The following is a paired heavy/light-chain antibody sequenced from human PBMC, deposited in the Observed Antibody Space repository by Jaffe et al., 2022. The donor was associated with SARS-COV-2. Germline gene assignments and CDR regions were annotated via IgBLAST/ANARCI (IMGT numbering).Light chain of an antibody. V-gene: IGKV3-15*01. CDR3: QQYNNWPPEAT. J-gene: IGKJ2*01. Sequence: EIVMTQSPATLSVSPGERATLSCRASQSISSNLAWYQQKPGQAPRLLIYGASTRATGIPARFSASGSGTEFTLTISSLQSEDFALYYCQQYNNWPPEATFGQGTKLEIK. CDR2: GAS. CDR1: QSISSN.
Heavy chain of an antibody. Sequence: QVQLVESGGGVVQPERSLRLSCAASRFTFSSYAMHWVRQAPGKGLEWVAVISWDGSDKYYADSVKGRFTISRDNSKNTLYLQMSSLRAEDTALYFCARAGTTFGSYYDYYFDYWGQGTLVTVSS. D-gene: IGHD1-26*01. CDR3: ARAGTTFGSYYDYYFDY. CDR1: RFTFSSYA. J-gene: IGHJ4*02. V-gene: IGHV3-30-3*01. CDR2: ISWDGSDK.